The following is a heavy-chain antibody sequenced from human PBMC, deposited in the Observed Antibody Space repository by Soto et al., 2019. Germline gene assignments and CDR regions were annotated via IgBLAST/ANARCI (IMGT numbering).Heavy chain of an antibody. Sequence: PSETLSLTCAVSGCSISRTNWWSWVRQAPGKGLEWIGEIYHGGSTNYNLFLKSRVTILIDKSNSQSSLCLRSVTAVDTAVYYCARLESYTGSYYDYWGQGTLVTVSS. CDR3: ARLESYTGSYYDY. CDR1: GCSISRTNW. D-gene: IGHD1-26*01. CDR2: IYHGGST. V-gene: IGHV4-4*02. J-gene: IGHJ4*03.